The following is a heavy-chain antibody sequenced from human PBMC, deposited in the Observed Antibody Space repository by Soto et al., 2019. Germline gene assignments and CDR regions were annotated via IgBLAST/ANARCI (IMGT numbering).Heavy chain of an antibody. J-gene: IGHJ4*02. CDR3: ARESEDLTSNFDY. CDR1: GFTFTRYS. V-gene: IGHV3-21*01. CDR2: ISSTTNYI. Sequence: GASVKVSCASSGFTFTRYSMNWVLQAPGKGLEWVSSISSTTNYIYYADSMKGRFTVSRDNAKNSVYLEMNSLSAEDTAVYYCARESEDLTSNFDYWGQGTLVTVSS.